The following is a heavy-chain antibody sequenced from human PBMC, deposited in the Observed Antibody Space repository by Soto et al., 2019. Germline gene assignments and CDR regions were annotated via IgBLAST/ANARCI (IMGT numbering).Heavy chain of an antibody. D-gene: IGHD2-2*01. CDR2: ISGSGGST. V-gene: IGHV3-23*01. CDR3: AKWPGVPAAIWFRSDAFDI. Sequence: GGSLRLSCAASGFTFSSYAMSWVRQAPGKGLEWVSAISGSGGSTYYADSVKGRFTISRDNSKNTLYLQMNSLRAEDTAVYYCAKWPGVPAAIWFRSDAFDIWGQGTMVTVSS. CDR1: GFTFSSYA. J-gene: IGHJ3*02.